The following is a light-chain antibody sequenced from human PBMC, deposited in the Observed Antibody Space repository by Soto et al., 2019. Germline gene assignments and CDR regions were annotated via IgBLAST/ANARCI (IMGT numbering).Light chain of an antibody. CDR3: QRYGTSMWT. V-gene: IGKV3-20*01. CDR1: QSVSSSS. Sequence: EIVLTQSPGTLSLAPGEIDTLSCMAIQSVSSSSLSWYQKKPGQAPRLLIYDTSSRATNIPDRFSGSGSGTDFTLIISGVEAEDFTVYGCQRYGTSMWTFGQGTTVEIK. J-gene: IGKJ1*01. CDR2: DTS.